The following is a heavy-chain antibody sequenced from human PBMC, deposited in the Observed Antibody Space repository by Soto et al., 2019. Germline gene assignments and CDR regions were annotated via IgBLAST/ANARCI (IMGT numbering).Heavy chain of an antibody. CDR3: AKDISVAGCFDS. CDR1: GFTFSSFS. Sequence: EVQLVESGGGLVQPGGSLRLSCAASGFTFSSFSMNWVRQAPGKGLEWVSSISSTTSGTYYAESVKGRFTISRANARNSLYLQMNSLRAEDTAVYYCAKDISVAGCFDSWGQGTLVTVSS. CDR2: ISSTTSGT. V-gene: IGHV3-48*01. J-gene: IGHJ4*02. D-gene: IGHD6-19*01.